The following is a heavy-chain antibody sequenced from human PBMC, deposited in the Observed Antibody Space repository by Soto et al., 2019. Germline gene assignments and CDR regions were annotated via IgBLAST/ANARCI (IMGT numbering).Heavy chain of an antibody. CDR3: ARDCYCTGDSCRDAFDI. CDR2: ISTNNGNT. V-gene: IGHV1-18*01. Sequence: QVQLVQSGAEVKKPGASVKVSCKASGYTFSSYGISWVRQAPGQGLEWMGWISTNNGNTNYVQKYQDRVTMTTDTSTSTVYMELRSLRSDDTDLYYCARDCYCTGDSCRDAFDIWGQGTMVTISS. J-gene: IGHJ3*02. D-gene: IGHD2-8*02. CDR1: GYTFSSYG.